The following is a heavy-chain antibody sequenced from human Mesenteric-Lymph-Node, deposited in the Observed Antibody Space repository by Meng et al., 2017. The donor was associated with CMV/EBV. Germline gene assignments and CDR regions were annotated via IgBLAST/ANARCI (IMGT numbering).Heavy chain of an antibody. CDR3: AREPTGFPNWFDP. J-gene: IGHJ5*02. Sequence: GSLRLSCSVSGGSISNSNSYHWAWIRQPPGKGMEWIGNIFYSGTTYYNPSLESRVTISLDRSKNQFSLKLTSVTAADTALYYCAREPTGFPNWFDPWGQGTLVTVSS. D-gene: IGHD4-17*01. CDR2: IFYSGTT. CDR1: GGSISNSNSYH. V-gene: IGHV4-39*07.